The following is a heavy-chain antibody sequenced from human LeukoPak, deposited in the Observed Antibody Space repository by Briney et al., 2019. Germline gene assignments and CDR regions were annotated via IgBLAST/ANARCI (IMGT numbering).Heavy chain of an antibody. CDR1: GYTFTGYY. Sequence: GASVKVSCKASGYTFTGYYMHWVRQAPGQGLEWMGWINPNSGGTNYAQKFQGRVTMTRDTSISTAYMELSRLRSDDTAVYYCARLGYGDYGGGYYFDYWGQGTLVTVSS. CDR3: ARLGYGDYGGGYYFDY. CDR2: INPNSGGT. D-gene: IGHD4-17*01. V-gene: IGHV1-2*02. J-gene: IGHJ4*02.